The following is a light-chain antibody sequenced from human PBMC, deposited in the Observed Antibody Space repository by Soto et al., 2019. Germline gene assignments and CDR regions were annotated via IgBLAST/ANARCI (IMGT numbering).Light chain of an antibody. J-gene: IGLJ3*02. Sequence: QSVRTQSPSASASLGASVKLTCTLSSGHRTYAIAWHQQQPEKGPRYLMKLNSDGSHSKGDGIPDRFSGSSFGAERYLTISSLQSEDEADYYCQTWDTGIRVFGGGTKVTVL. CDR2: LNSDGSH. CDR1: SGHRTYA. V-gene: IGLV4-69*01. CDR3: QTWDTGIRV.